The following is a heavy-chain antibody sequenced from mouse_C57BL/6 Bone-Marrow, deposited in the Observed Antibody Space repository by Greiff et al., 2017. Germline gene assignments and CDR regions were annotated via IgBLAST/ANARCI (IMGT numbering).Heavy chain of an antibody. CDR3: ARDRYGNFPY. CDR2: ISDGGSYT. J-gene: IGHJ3*01. CDR1: GFTFSSYA. D-gene: IGHD2-10*02. Sequence: EVKLVESGGGLVKPGGSLKLSCAASGFTFSSYAMSWVRQTPEKRLEWVATISDGGSYTYYPDNVKGRFTISRDNAKNNLYLQMSHLKSEDTAMYYCARDRYGNFPYWGQGTLGTVSA. V-gene: IGHV5-4*01.